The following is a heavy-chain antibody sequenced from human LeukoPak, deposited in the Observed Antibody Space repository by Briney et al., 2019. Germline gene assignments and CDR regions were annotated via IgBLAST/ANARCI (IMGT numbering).Heavy chain of an antibody. D-gene: IGHD3-10*01. Sequence: SVKVSCKASGGTFSSYAISWVRQAPGQGLEWMGRIIPILGIANYAQKFQGRVTITADRSTSTAYMELSSLRSEDTAVYYCARDPLVRGVFDYWGQGTLVTVSS. J-gene: IGHJ4*02. CDR2: IIPILGIA. CDR1: GGTFSSYA. V-gene: IGHV1-69*04. CDR3: ARDPLVRGVFDY.